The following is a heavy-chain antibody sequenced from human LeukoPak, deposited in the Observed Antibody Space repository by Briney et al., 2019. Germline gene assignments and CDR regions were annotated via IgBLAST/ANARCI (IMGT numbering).Heavy chain of an antibody. J-gene: IGHJ4*02. CDR1: GFTFSNYG. Sequence: GGSLRLSCAASGFTFSNYGMHWVRQAPGKGLEWMAVISHDGNNKNYADSVKGRFTISRDNSKNTLFLQMNSLRGEDTAVYYCAKGEGITGTATPDYWGQGTLLTVSS. V-gene: IGHV3-30*18. CDR3: AKGEGITGTATPDY. D-gene: IGHD1-20*01. CDR2: ISHDGNNK.